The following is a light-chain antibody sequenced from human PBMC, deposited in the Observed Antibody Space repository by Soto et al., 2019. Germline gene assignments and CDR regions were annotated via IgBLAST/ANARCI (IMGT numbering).Light chain of an antibody. CDR3: QQYGSSPRYT. CDR2: GAS. V-gene: IGKV3-20*01. J-gene: IGKJ2*01. CDR1: QSVSSSY. Sequence: EIVLTQSPGTLSLSPGERATLSCRASQSVSSSYLAWYQQKPGQAPRLLIYGASSRATGIPDRFSGSGSGTDFTLTISRLEPEDFAVYYCQQYGSSPRYTFGXGT.